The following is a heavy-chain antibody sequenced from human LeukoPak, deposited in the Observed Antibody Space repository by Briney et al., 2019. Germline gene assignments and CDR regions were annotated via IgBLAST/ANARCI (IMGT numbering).Heavy chain of an antibody. J-gene: IGHJ6*02. CDR2: IIPILGIA. V-gene: IGHV1-69*04. CDR1: GGTFSSYA. CDR3: AGEGVIFDRDYYGMDV. D-gene: IGHD3-10*01. Sequence: ASMKVPCKASGGTFSSYAISWVRQAPGQGLEWMGRIIPILGIANYAQKFQGRVTIIADKSTSTAYMELSSLRSEDTAVYYCAGEGVIFDRDYYGMDVWGQGTTVTVSS.